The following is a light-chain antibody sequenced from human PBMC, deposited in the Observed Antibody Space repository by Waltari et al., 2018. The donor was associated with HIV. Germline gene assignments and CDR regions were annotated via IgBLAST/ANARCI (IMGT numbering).Light chain of an antibody. CDR3: CSYAGTYTYV. CDR1: SSDIGYFDY. CDR2: EVS. V-gene: IGLV2-11*01. J-gene: IGLJ1*01. Sequence: QSALTQPRSVSGSPGQSVTISCPGTSSDIGYFDYVSWYQQYPGKPPKVIIYEVSQRPAGVPDRFTASKAGITASLTISGLQDEDEADYYCCSYAGTYTYVFGTGTTVTVL.